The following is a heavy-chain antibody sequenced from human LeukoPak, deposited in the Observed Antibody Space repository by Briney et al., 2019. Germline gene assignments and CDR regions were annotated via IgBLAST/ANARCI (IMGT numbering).Heavy chain of an antibody. Sequence: PGGSLRLSCAASGFTFSSYGMHWVRQAPGKGLEWVAVIWYGGSNKYYADSVKGRFTISRDNSKNTLCLQMNSLRAEDTAVYYCAKDEFAYCGGDCYSAPDYWSQGTLVTVSS. V-gene: IGHV3-30*02. J-gene: IGHJ4*02. CDR1: GFTFSSYG. CDR2: IWYGGSNK. CDR3: AKDEFAYCGGDCYSAPDY. D-gene: IGHD2-21*01.